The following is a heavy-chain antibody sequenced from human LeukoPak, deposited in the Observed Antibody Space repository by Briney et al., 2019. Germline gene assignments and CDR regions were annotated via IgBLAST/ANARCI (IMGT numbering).Heavy chain of an antibody. CDR3: ARGGSRAAGFEY. CDR2: ISSIADTI. J-gene: IGHJ4*02. CDR1: GSTFSLYS. Sequence: GGSLRLSCAISGSTFSLYSLNWVRQAPGKGPEWISYISSIADTIYYADSVKGRFPISRDNAKNALYLQMNSLRAEDAAVYYCARGGSRAAGFEYWGQGTLVTVSS. D-gene: IGHD1-14*01. V-gene: IGHV3-48*01.